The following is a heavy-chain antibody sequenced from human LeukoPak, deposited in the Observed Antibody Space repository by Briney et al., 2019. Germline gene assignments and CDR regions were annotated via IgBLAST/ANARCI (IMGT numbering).Heavy chain of an antibody. CDR3: ARERAYAGTYSYFDY. D-gene: IGHD1-26*01. V-gene: IGHV4-61*02. CDR2: MCSSGTA. CDR1: GGSINSANYC. J-gene: IGHJ4*02. Sequence: SETLSLTCTVSGGSINSANYCWSWIWQPAGKGLEWLVRMCSSGTAHYNPSLKTRVTISLDTSKNQFSLNLTSVTAADTALYYCARERAYAGTYSYFDYWGQGILVTVSS.